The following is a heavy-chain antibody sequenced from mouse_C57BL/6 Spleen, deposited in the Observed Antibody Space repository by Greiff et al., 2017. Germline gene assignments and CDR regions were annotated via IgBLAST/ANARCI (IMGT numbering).Heavy chain of an antibody. Sequence: VQVVESGPGLVAPSPSLSITCTVSGFSLTSYGVSWVRQPPGQGLEWLGVIWGDGSSNSHSALISRLGISKDNSKSQDFLKMNSLQTDDAATYYCAKGAGTRAMDYWGQGTSVTVSS. CDR2: IWGDGSS. CDR3: AKGAGTRAMDY. V-gene: IGHV2-3*01. D-gene: IGHD4-1*01. CDR1: GFSLTSYG. J-gene: IGHJ4*01.